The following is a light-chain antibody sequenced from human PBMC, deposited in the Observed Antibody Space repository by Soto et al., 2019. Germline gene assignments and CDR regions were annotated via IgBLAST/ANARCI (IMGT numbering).Light chain of an antibody. CDR1: QSVSSRY. CDR2: GAS. J-gene: IGKJ1*01. Sequence: ALTQSPGTLSLSPGERATLSCGASQSVSSRYLAWYQQKPGQAPWILIYGASSRATGIPDRFSGGGSGTVFTLTISRLDPEDFAVYYCQQYGSSRTLGQGTKVDIK. V-gene: IGKV3-20*01. CDR3: QQYGSSRT.